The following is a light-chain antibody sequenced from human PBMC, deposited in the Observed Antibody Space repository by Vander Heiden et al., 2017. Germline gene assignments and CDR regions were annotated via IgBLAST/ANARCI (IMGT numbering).Light chain of an antibody. CDR3: SSYTSSSTRV. CDR1: SSDVGGYNY. J-gene: IGLJ2*01. Sequence: QSALTQPASVSGSPGNSTTISCTGTSSDVGGYNYVSWYQQHPGKAPKLMIYDVTNRPSGVSNRFSGSKSGNTASLTSSGLQAEDEADYYCSSYTSSSTRVFGGGTKLTVL. V-gene: IGLV2-14*01. CDR2: DVT.